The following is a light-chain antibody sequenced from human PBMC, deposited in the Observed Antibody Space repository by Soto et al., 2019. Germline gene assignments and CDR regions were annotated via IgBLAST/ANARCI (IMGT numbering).Light chain of an antibody. CDR3: QQYNTWPPT. CDR1: QSVRSN. CDR2: GAS. V-gene: IGKV3-15*01. Sequence: EIVMTQSPATLSVSPGERVTVSCRASQSVRSNLAWYQQKPGQAPRLLIYGASTRATGIPARFSGSGSGTEFTLTISSLQSEDFALYYCQQYNTWPPTFGQGTKVDIK. J-gene: IGKJ1*01.